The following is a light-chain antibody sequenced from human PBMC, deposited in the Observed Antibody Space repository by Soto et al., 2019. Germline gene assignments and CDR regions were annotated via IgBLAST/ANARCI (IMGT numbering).Light chain of an antibody. CDR3: QQYNTYPLT. Sequence: DIQMTQSPSTLSASVGDRVTITCRASQSISTWLAWYQQKPGKAPKLLIYKASSLESGVSSRFSSSGSGTEFTLTISSLQPDDFATYYCQQYNTYPLTFGGGTTVEIK. CDR1: QSISTW. J-gene: IGKJ4*01. V-gene: IGKV1-5*03. CDR2: KAS.